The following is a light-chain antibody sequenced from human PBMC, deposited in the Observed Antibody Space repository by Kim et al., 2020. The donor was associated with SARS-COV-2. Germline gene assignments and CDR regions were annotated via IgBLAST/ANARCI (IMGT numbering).Light chain of an antibody. CDR2: GAS. V-gene: IGKV1-17*01. CDR3: LQHSTSPIT. J-gene: IGKJ5*01. CDR1: QDIRND. Sequence: ASVGDSVTITSRASQDIRNDLGWYQQNPGSAPKRLIYGASSLQSGVPSRFSGSGSGTEFTLTISSVQPVDFATYFCLQHSTSPITFGQGTRLEIK.